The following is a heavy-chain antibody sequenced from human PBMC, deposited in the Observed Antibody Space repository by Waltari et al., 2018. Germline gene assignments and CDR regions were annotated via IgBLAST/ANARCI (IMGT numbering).Heavy chain of an antibody. CDR2: INTDGCTI. V-gene: IGHV3-74*01. D-gene: IGHD4-17*01. J-gene: IGHJ4*02. Sequence: EVQLAESGGGLVQPGESLRLSCAASGFTFSPYWMHWVRQGPGKGLVWVCRINTDGCTINYADSGKGRFTISRDNAKNTLYLQMNSLRAEDTAVYYCTREDYGGKDYWGQGTLVTVSS. CDR3: TREDYGGKDY. CDR1: GFTFSPYW.